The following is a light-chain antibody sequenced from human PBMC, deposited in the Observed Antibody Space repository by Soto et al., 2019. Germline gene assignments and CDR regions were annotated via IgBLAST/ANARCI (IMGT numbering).Light chain of an antibody. J-gene: IGKJ5*01. CDR2: AAS. V-gene: IGKV1-39*01. CDR3: QQSYGTPPT. CDR1: QGISTY. Sequence: DIQMTQSPSSLSASVGDRVTITCRASQGISTYLIWYQQRQGKAPKLLIYAASSLQSGVPSRFSGSGSGTAFTLTINSLQAEDFATYHCQQSYGTPPTFGQGTRLEI.